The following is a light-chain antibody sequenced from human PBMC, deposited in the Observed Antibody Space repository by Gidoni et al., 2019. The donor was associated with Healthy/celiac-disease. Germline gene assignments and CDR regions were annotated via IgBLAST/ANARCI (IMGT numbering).Light chain of an antibody. CDR3: AAWDDSLSGRGV. CDR2: RNN. J-gene: IGLJ2*01. CDR1: SSNIGSNY. V-gene: IGLV1-47*01. Sequence: QSVLTQPPSASGTPGQRVTISCSGSSSNIGSNYVYWYQQLPGTAPNLLIYRNNQRPSGVPDRCSGSKSGTSASLAISGLRSEDEADYYCAAWDDSLSGRGVFGGGTKLTVL.